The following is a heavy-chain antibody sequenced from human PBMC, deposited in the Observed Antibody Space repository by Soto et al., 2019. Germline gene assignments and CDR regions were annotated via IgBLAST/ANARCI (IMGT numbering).Heavy chain of an antibody. D-gene: IGHD2-8*01. Sequence: SETLSLTCAVSGGSLSSSNWWSWVRQPPGQTLEWLGELFHSGRTKYNPTPSSRVTISADQSNNVFSLRLTSVTAADTAMYYCVHHGGVPYYHDVWGQGVLVTVSS. CDR1: GGSLSSSNW. J-gene: IGHJ4*02. CDR2: LFHSGRT. V-gene: IGHV4-4*02. CDR3: VHHGGVPYYHDV.